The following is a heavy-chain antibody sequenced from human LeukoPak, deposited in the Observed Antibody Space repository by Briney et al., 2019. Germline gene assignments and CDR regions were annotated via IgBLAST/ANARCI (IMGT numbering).Heavy chain of an antibody. CDR2: INSDGSST. V-gene: IGHV3-74*01. CDR3: AFLWFGDDYGMDV. D-gene: IGHD3-10*01. Sequence: GGSLRLSCAASGFTFSSYWMHWVRQAPGKGLVWVSRINSDGSSTSYADSVKGRFTISRDNAKNTLYLQMNSLRAEDTAVYYCAFLWFGDDYGMDVWGQGTTVTVSS. CDR1: GFTFSSYW. J-gene: IGHJ6*02.